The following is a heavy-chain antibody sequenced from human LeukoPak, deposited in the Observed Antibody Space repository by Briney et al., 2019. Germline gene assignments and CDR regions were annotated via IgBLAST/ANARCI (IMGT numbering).Heavy chain of an antibody. D-gene: IGHD6-19*01. V-gene: IGHV3-30*02. CDR3: AKDRWGAVASFDY. CDR1: GFPFSDYV. J-gene: IGHJ4*02. CDR2: VRYDGNNK. Sequence: GGSLRLSCAASGFPFSDYVMHWVRQAPGKGLEWVSVVRYDGNNKYYADSVKGRFTISRDNSKNTLYLQMNSLESEDTAVYYCAKDRWGAVASFDYWGQGTLVTVSS.